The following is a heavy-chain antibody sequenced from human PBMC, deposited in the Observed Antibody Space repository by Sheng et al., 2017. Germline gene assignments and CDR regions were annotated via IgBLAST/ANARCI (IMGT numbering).Heavy chain of an antibody. CDR3: ARTQRSSLDC. V-gene: IGHV3-7*01. D-gene: IGHD3-10*01. CDR2: IKDDGSDE. Sequence: EVQLVASGGGLVQPGGSLRLSCVDSGFRFSNYWMSWVRQTPGLGLEWLANIKDDGSDENYLDSVRGRFIISRDNAKNSLYLQMNSLTVEDTGXYYCARTQRSSLDCWGQGTLVTVSS. CDR1: GFRFSNYW. J-gene: IGHJ4*02.